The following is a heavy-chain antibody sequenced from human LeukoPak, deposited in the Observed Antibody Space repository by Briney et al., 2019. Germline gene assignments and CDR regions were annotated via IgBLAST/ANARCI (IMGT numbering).Heavy chain of an antibody. J-gene: IGHJ2*01. CDR2: IYYSGGT. V-gene: IGHV4-59*01. CDR3: ARVRSGFKYWYFDL. Sequence: PSETLSLTCTVSGGSISSYYWSWIRQPPGKGLEWIGYIYYSGGTNYNPSLRSRVTISVDTSKNQFSLKLSSVTAADTAVYYCARVRSGFKYWYFDLWGRGTLVSVSS. CDR1: GGSISSYY.